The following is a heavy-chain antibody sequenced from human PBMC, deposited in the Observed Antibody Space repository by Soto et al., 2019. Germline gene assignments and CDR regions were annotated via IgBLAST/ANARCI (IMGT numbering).Heavy chain of an antibody. J-gene: IGHJ6*02. CDR3: ARVAFWSGYFPYGMDV. CDR1: GGSFSGYY. D-gene: IGHD3-3*01. CDR2: INHSGST. V-gene: IGHV4-34*01. Sequence: SETLSLTCAVYGGSFSGYYWSWIRQPPGKGLEWIGEINHSGSTNYNPSLKSRVTISVDTSKNQFSLKPSSVTAADTAVYYCARVAFWSGYFPYGMDVWGQGTTVTVSS.